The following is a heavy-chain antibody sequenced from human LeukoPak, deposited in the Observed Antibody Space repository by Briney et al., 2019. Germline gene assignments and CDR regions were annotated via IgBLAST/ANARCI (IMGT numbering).Heavy chain of an antibody. CDR1: GGSFSGYY. CDR3: ARGQGTVTTH. D-gene: IGHD4-17*01. J-gene: IGHJ4*02. CDR2: INHSGSA. V-gene: IGHV4-34*01. Sequence: SETLSLTCTVSGGSFSGYYWTWIRQPPGKGLEWIGEINHSGSANYNPSLMSRVTISLDTSKNHFSLNLSSVTAADTAVYYCARGQGTVTTHWGRGTLVTVSS.